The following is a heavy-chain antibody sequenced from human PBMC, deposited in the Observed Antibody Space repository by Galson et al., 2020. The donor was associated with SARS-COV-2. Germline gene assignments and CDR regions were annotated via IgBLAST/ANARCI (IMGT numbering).Heavy chain of an antibody. V-gene: IGHV1-69*13. Sequence: SVKVSCKASGGTFSSYGFNWVRQAPGQGLEWMGGIIPSFDTANYEQRFQGRVTITADESSETAYTQLRSLRSEDTAVYYCAREVPGDLAYYVDYWGQGTLITVSS. CDR2: IIPSFDTA. J-gene: IGHJ4*02. CDR1: GGTFSSYG. CDR3: AREVPGDLAYYVDY. D-gene: IGHD2-21*01.